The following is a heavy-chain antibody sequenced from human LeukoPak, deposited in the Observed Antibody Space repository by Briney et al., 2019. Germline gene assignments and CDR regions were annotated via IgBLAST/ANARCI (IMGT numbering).Heavy chain of an antibody. V-gene: IGHV3-30*03. CDR3: ARARSPYNYGYFDY. J-gene: IGHJ4*02. CDR2: ISYDGSNK. CDR1: GFTFSSYG. D-gene: IGHD3-22*01. Sequence: GRSLRLSCAASGFTFSSYGMHWVRQAPGKGLEWVAVISYDGSNKYYADSVKGRFTISRDNSKNTLYLQMNSLRAEDTAVYYCARARSPYNYGYFDYWGQGTLVTVSS.